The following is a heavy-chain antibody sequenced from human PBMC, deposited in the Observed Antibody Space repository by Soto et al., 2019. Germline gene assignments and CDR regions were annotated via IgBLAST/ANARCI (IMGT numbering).Heavy chain of an antibody. J-gene: IGHJ4*02. CDR2: IYYSGST. CDR3: ARHSRDSSGWYIGY. V-gene: IGHV4-39*01. D-gene: IGHD6-19*01. CDR1: GGSISSSSYY. Sequence: QLQLQESGPGLVKPSETLSLTCTVSGGSISSSSYYWGWIRQPPGKGLEWIGSIYYSGSTYYNPSLKSRVTISVDTSKNQFPLTLSSVTAADTAVYYCARHSRDSSGWYIGYWGQGTLVTVSS.